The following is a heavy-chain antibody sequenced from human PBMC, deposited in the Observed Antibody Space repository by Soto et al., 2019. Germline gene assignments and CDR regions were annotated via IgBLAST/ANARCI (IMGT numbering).Heavy chain of an antibody. V-gene: IGHV3-23*01. CDR1: VFTFSSLA. D-gene: IGHD3-16*02. CDR3: AKGQYKYVWGNSRVFEI. J-gene: IGHJ4*02. CDR2: ITGTGGAT. Sequence: XGSLRLSCAASVFTFSSLAISCVREQPGKWREWVSSITGTGGATYYADSLKGRITISRDNSKNTVFLQMDSLTVEDTAVYYCAKGQYKYVWGNSRVFEIWGQGNLV.